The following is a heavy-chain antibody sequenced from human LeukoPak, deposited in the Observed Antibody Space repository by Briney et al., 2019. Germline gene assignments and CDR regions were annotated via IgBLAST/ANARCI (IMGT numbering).Heavy chain of an antibody. D-gene: IGHD2-15*01. V-gene: IGHV3-7*03. J-gene: IGHJ5*02. CDR3: ARGYTDCGGGSCYYNWFDP. Sequence: PGGSLRLSCAASGFTFSNYWMAWVRQAPGKGLEWVANIKQDGSEKNYVDSMKGRFTISRDNAKNSLFLQMNSLRVEDTAVYYCARGYTDCGGGSCYYNWFDPWGQGTLVIVSS. CDR2: IKQDGSEK. CDR1: GFTFSNYW.